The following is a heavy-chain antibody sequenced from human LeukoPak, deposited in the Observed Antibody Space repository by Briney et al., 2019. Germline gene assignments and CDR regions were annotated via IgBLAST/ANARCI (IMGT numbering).Heavy chain of an antibody. J-gene: IGHJ4*02. D-gene: IGHD1-26*01. V-gene: IGHV4-61*05. Sequence: SETLSLTCTVSGGSISSSSYYWGWIRQPPGKGLEWIGYIYYSGSTNYNPSLKSRVTISVDTSKNQFSLKLSSVTAADTAVYYCARGAGSYYPSIGYWGQGTLVTVSS. CDR3: ARGAGSYYPSIGY. CDR2: IYYSGST. CDR1: GGSISSSSYY.